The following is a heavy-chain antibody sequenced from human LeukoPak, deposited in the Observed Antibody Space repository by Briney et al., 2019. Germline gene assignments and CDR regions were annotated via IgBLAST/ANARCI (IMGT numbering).Heavy chain of an antibody. CDR3: ARGDRAASAFDS. CDR2: IYSGGTT. Sequence: GGSLRLSCAASGFSVSSNYMNWVRQAPGKGLEWVPVIYSGGTTYYTESVKARFTISRDNSKNTLYLQMNSLRAEDTAVYYCARGDRAASAFDSWGQGTLVSVSS. CDR1: GFSVSSNY. J-gene: IGHJ4*02. D-gene: IGHD6-13*01. V-gene: IGHV3-53*01.